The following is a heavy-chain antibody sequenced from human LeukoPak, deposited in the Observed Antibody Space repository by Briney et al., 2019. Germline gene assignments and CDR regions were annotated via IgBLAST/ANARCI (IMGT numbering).Heavy chain of an antibody. D-gene: IGHD3-22*01. CDR1: GGSISSYY. CDR2: IYYSGST. J-gene: IGHJ4*02. CDR3: ARDSGGAYYYDSSGYSPFDY. Sequence: SETLFLTCTVSGGSISSYYWSWIRQPPGKGLEWIGYIYYSGSTNYNPSLKSRVTISVDTSKNQFSLKLSSVTAADTAVYYCARDSGGAYYYDSSGYSPFDYWGQGTLVTVSS. V-gene: IGHV4-59*01.